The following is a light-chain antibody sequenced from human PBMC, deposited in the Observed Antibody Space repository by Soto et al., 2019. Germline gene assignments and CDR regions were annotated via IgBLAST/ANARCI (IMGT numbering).Light chain of an antibody. CDR1: QSVSRS. CDR2: GAS. V-gene: IGKV3-11*01. CDR3: RQRYNWPLT. J-gene: IGKJ4*01. Sequence: EIVLTQSPATLSLSPGERATLSCRASQSVSRSLAWYQQKPCQAPRLLIYGASNGATSLPARFSGTGSGTEFSLTISSLEPAEFAVYYCRQRYNWPLTFGGGTKVEIK.